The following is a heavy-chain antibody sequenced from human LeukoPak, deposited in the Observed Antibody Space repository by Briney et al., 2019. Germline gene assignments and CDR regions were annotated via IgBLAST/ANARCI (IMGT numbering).Heavy chain of an antibody. CDR3: ANGGDYYGSGSLSLWDY. D-gene: IGHD3-10*01. Sequence: PGGSLRLSCAASGFTFSSYGMSWVRQAPGKGLEWVSAISGSGGSTYYADSVKGRFTISRDNSKNALYLQMNSLRAEDTAVYYCANGGDYYGSGSLSLWDYWGQGTLVTVSS. CDR1: GFTFSSYG. CDR2: ISGSGGST. J-gene: IGHJ4*02. V-gene: IGHV3-23*01.